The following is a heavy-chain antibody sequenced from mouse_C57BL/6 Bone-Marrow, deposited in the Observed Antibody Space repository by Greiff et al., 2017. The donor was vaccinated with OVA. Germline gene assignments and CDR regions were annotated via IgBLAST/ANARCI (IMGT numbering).Heavy chain of an antibody. V-gene: IGHV5-17*01. D-gene: IGHD1-1*01. CDR3: ATDYYGSSYVY. CDR1: GFTFSDYG. J-gene: IGHJ2*01. Sequence: EVHLVESGGGLVKPGGSLKLSCAASGFTFSDYGMHWVRQAPEKGLEWVAFISSGSSTIYYADTVKGRFTISRDNAKNTLFLQMTSLRSEDTAMYYCATDYYGSSYVYWGQGTTLTVSS. CDR2: ISSGSSTI.